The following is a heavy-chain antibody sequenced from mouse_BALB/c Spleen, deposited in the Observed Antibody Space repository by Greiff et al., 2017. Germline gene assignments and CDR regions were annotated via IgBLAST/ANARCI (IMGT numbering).Heavy chain of an antibody. CDR3: ARPATGTWFAY. D-gene: IGHD4-1*01. CDR1: GYTFTDYW. V-gene: IGHV1-69*01. J-gene: IGHJ3*01. CDR2: IDTSDSYT. Sequence: VQLQQPGAELVMPGASVKMSCKASGYTFTDYWMHWVKQRPGQGLEWIGAIDTSDSYTSYNQKFKGKATLTVDESSSTAYMQLSSLTSEDSAVYYCARPATGTWFAYWGQGTLVTVSA.